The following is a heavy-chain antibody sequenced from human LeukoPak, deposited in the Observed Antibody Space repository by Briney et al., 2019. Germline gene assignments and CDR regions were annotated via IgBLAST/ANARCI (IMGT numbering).Heavy chain of an antibody. Sequence: ASVKVSCKASGYTFTSYGISWVRQAPGQGLEWMGWISAYNGNTNYAQKLQGRVTMTTDTSTSTAYMELRSLRSDDTAVYYCARWAGPAHMVRGVIMYDYWGQGTLVTVSS. CDR1: GYTFTSYG. CDR3: ARWAGPAHMVRGVIMYDY. J-gene: IGHJ4*02. V-gene: IGHV1-18*01. D-gene: IGHD3-10*01. CDR2: ISAYNGNT.